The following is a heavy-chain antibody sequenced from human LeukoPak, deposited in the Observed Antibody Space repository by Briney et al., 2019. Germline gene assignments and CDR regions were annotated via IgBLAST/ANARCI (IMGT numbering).Heavy chain of an antibody. CDR1: GGSISSGDYY. D-gene: IGHD5-18*01. CDR3: AGGYSYGSLIWTNSYTVDY. V-gene: IGHV4-30-4*08. J-gene: IGHJ4*02. CDR2: IYYSGST. Sequence: PSETLSLTCTVSGGSISSGDYYWSWIRQPPGKGLEWIGYIYYSGSTYYNPSLKSRVTISVDTSKNQFSLKLSSVTAADTAVYYCAGGYSYGSLIWTNSYTVDYWGQGTLVTVSS.